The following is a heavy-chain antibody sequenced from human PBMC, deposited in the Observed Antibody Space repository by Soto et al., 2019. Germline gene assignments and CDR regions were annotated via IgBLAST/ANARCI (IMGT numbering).Heavy chain of an antibody. CDR3: ARLTTTVTTFYYSYMDV. CDR2: INHSGST. Sequence: SETLSLTCAVYGGSFSGYYWSWIRQPPGKGLEWIGEINHSGSTNYNPSLKSRVNISVDTSKNQFSLKLSSVTAADTTVYYCARLTTTVTTFYYSYMDVWGKGTRVTV. J-gene: IGHJ6*03. V-gene: IGHV4-34*01. CDR1: GGSFSGYY. D-gene: IGHD4-17*01.